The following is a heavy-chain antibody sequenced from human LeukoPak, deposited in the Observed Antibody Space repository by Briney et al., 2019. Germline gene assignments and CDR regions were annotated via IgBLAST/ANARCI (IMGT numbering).Heavy chain of an antibody. D-gene: IGHD3-3*01. CDR1: GGSISSGDYY. CDR3: ASTARLLADLWSGYYRPGYYYYYMDV. CDR2: IYYSGST. Sequence: SQTLSLTCTVSGGSISSGDYYWSWIRQPPGKGLEWIGYIYYSGSTYYNPSLKSRVTISVDTSKNQYSLKLSSVTAADTAVYYCASTARLLADLWSGYYRPGYYYYYMDVWGQGTLVTVSS. V-gene: IGHV4-30-4*01. J-gene: IGHJ6*03.